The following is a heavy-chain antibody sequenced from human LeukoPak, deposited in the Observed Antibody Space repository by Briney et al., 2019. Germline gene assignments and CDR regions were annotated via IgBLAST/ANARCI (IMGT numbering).Heavy chain of an antibody. V-gene: IGHV4-38-2*01. J-gene: IGHJ3*02. CDR1: NNFIRNGYY. D-gene: IGHD1-7*01. CDR3: ARANYQGAFDI. Sequence: SETLSLTCAVSNNFIRNGYYWGWIRQPPGKGLQWIGSIYHSGSTYYNPSLKSRLTISLDTSKSHFSLNLSSVTAADTAVYYCARANYQGAFDIWGQGTMVTVSS. CDR2: IYHSGST.